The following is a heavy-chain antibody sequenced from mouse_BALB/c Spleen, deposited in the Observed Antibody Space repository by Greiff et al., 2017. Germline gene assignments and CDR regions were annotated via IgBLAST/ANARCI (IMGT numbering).Heavy chain of an antibody. CDR3: ARLSTAWFAY. CDR1: GFTFSSYY. V-gene: IGHV5-6-2*01. Sequence: EVQLVESGGGLVKLGGSLKLSCAASGFTFSSYYMSWVRQTPEKRLELVAAINSNGGSTYYPDTVKGRFTISRDNAKNTLYLQMSSLKSEDTALYYCARLSTAWFAYWGQGTLVTVSA. CDR2: INSNGGST. D-gene: IGHD1-1*01. J-gene: IGHJ3*01.